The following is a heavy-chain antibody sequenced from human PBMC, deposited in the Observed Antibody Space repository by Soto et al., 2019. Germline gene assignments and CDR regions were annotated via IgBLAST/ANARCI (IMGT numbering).Heavy chain of an antibody. J-gene: IGHJ3*02. CDR3: ARDRPGTFDI. Sequence: QVQLVESGGGVVQPGGSLRLSCAASGFTFSSHAMHWVRQAPGKGLQWVAVIYFDGNNKVYADSVKGRFTISRDNSKSSLYLQMNTLRAEDTAVYYCARDRPGTFDIWGHGTLVTVSS. V-gene: IGHV3-33*01. CDR1: GFTFSSHA. D-gene: IGHD6-13*01. CDR2: IYFDGNNK.